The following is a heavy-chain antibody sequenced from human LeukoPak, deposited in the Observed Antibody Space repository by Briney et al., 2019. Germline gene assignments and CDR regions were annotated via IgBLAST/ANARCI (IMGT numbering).Heavy chain of an antibody. D-gene: IGHD3-10*01. CDR3: ARDQAEGSGMDV. J-gene: IGHJ6*02. CDR1: GFTFSRNW. CDR2: LNGEGKTT. Sequence: GGSLRLSCTASGFTFSRNWMHWVRPAPGKGPVWVSCLNGEGKTTHYADSVKGRFTISRDNVKKTLHLEMNSLRVEDTAVYYCARDQAEGSGMDVWGQGTTVTVSS. V-gene: IGHV3-74*01.